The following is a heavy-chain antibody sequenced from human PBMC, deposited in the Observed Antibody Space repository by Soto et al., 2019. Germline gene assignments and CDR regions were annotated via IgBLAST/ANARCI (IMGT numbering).Heavy chain of an antibody. CDR1: GGSFSGYY. CDR2: INHSGST. V-gene: IGHV4-34*01. CDR3: ARALQTYYYSSGSYSLDH. D-gene: IGHD3-10*01. Sequence: SETLSLTCAVYGGSFSGYYWSWIRQPPGKGLEWIGEINHSGSTNYNPSLKSRVTISVDTSKNQFSLKLTSVTAADTAVYYCARALQTYYYSSGSYSLDHWGQGALVTVSS. J-gene: IGHJ4*02.